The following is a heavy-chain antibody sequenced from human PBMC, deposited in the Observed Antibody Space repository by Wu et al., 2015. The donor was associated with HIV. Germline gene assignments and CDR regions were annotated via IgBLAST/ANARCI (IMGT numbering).Heavy chain of an antibody. V-gene: IGHV1-18*04. CDR1: GYIFSDYS. D-gene: IGHD6-19*01. CDR2: ISAYNGNT. J-gene: IGHJ6*02. Sequence: QVQLVQSGAEVKKPGASIRVSCKASGYIFSDYSIHWVRQAPGQGLEWMGWISAYNGNTNYAQKFQGRVTMTTDTSTSTAYMELRSLRSDDTAVYYCVRDQQWPTQYYNYYGMDVWGQGTTVTVSS. CDR3: VRDQQWPTQYYNYYGMDV.